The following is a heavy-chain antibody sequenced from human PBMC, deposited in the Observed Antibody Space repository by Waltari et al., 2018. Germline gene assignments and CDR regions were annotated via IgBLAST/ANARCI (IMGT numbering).Heavy chain of an antibody. CDR3: AIYGDYDSLDYYYYGMDV. V-gene: IGHV4-34*01. J-gene: IGHJ6*02. D-gene: IGHD5-12*01. CDR1: GGSFSGYY. Sequence: QVQLQQWGAGLLKPSETLSLTCAVYGGSFSGYYWSWIRQPPGKGLEWIGEITHSGSTNYNPSLNSLVTISGDTSTNQFSLKLSSVTAADTAVYYWAIYGDYDSLDYYYYGMDVWGQGTTVTVSS. CDR2: ITHSGST.